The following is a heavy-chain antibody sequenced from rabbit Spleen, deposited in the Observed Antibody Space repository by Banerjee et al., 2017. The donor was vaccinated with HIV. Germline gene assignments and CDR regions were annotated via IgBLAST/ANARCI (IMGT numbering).Heavy chain of an antibody. Sequence: QSLEESGGDLVKPGTSLTLTCAASGFSFGGTWICWVRQAPGKGLEWVACIGTNNGGTWYASWAIGRFTISKTSSTTVTLQMTSLTAADTATYFCARDDVDVATYVLGVWGQGTLVTVS. CDR1: GFSFGGTW. CDR2: IGTNNGGT. V-gene: IGHV1S40*01. J-gene: IGHJ3*01. D-gene: IGHD3-3*01. CDR3: ARDDVDVATYVLGV.